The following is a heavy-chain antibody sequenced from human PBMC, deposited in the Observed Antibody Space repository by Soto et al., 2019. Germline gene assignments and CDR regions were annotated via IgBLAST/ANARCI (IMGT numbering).Heavy chain of an antibody. D-gene: IGHD6-19*01. CDR1: GFTFSSYG. CDR3: AKTAARLVRAFYYYYGMDV. J-gene: IGHJ6*02. CDR2: IWYDGSNK. Sequence: GGSLRLSCAASGFTFSSYGMHWVRQAPGKGLEWVAVIWYDGSNKYYADSVKGRFTISRDNSKNTLYLQMNSLRAEDTAVYYCAKTAARLVRAFYYYYGMDVWGQGTTVTVSS. V-gene: IGHV3-33*06.